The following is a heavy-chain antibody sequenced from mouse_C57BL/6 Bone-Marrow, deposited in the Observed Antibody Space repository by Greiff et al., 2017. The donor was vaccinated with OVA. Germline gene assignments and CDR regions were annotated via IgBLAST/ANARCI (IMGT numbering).Heavy chain of an antibody. CDR2: IDPSDSYT. V-gene: IGHV1-59*01. J-gene: IGHJ3*01. CDR3: ALDSSGFVRGFAY. D-gene: IGHD3-2*02. CDR1: GYTFTSYW. Sequence: VQLQQPGAELVRPGTSVKLSCKASGYTFTSYWMHWVKQRPGQGLEWIGVIDPSDSYTNYNQKFKGKATLTVDTSSSTAYMQLSSLTSEDSAVYYCALDSSGFVRGFAYWGQGTLVTVSA.